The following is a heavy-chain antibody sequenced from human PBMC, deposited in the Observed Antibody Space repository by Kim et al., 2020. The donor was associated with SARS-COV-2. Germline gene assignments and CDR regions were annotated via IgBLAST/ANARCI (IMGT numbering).Heavy chain of an antibody. CDR1: VFTFSRYW. J-gene: IGHJ4*02. Sequence: GGSLRLSCAASVFTFSRYWMSWVRQAPGKGLEWVANIKQDGSEKFYVDSVKGRFTISRDNAKNSLYLQMNSLRAEDTAVYYCATVGTTGYYPDWGQGTLVTVSS. V-gene: IGHV3-7*03. CDR3: ATVGTTGYYPD. D-gene: IGHD3-9*01. CDR2: IKQDGSEK.